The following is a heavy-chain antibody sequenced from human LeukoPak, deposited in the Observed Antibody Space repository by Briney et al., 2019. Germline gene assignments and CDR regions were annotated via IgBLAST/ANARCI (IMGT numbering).Heavy chain of an antibody. CDR3: ARNGYGDYEGYYFDY. CDR2: INSDGSST. J-gene: IGHJ4*02. Sequence: PGGSLSLSCAASGFTLRSYWRHWLRQAPGKGLVWVSRINSDGSSTGYADSVKVRFTIYRDTAKNSLELQRHSLRDEDTAVYYCARNGYGDYEGYYFDYWGQGTLVTVSS. D-gene: IGHD4-17*01. V-gene: IGHV3-74*01. CDR1: GFTLRSYW.